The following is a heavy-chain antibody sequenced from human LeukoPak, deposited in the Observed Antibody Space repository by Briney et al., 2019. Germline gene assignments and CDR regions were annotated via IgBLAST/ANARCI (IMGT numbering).Heavy chain of an antibody. Sequence: GGSLRLSCAASGFTFSDYWMSWVRQAPGEGLEWVANIKQDGSAKNYVDSVRGRFTISRDNAKKSLYLQMNSLRAEDTAVYYCAPPPIAATGNWGQGTLVTVSS. D-gene: IGHD6-13*01. J-gene: IGHJ4*02. CDR1: GFTFSDYW. CDR3: APPPIAATGN. CDR2: IKQDGSAK. V-gene: IGHV3-7*01.